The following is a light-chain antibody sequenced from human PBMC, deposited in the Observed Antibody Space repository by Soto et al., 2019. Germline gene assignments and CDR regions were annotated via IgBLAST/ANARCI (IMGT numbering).Light chain of an antibody. CDR1: QSIATY. V-gene: IGKV1-39*01. CDR2: DAS. J-gene: IGKJ5*01. CDR3: QQSYSSPPIT. Sequence: DIQMTQSPSSLSASVGDRVTITCLASQSIATYLNWYQQKPGKAPKLLIHDASILQSGVPSRFSGSGSGTDFTLTISSLQPEDFATYYCQQSYSSPPITFGQGTRLEIK.